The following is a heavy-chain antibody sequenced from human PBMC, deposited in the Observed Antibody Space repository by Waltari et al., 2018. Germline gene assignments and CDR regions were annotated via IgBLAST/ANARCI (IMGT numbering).Heavy chain of an antibody. V-gene: IGHV4-34*01. CDR2: INHSGST. Sequence: QVQLQQWGAGLLKPSETLSLTCAVYGGSFSGYYWSWIRQPPGKGLEWIGEINHSGSTNYNPSLNSRVTISVDTSKNQFSLKLSSVTAADTAVYYCARGLYSYGSFDYWGQGTLVTVSS. D-gene: IGHD5-18*01. J-gene: IGHJ4*02. CDR1: GGSFSGYY. CDR3: ARGLYSYGSFDY.